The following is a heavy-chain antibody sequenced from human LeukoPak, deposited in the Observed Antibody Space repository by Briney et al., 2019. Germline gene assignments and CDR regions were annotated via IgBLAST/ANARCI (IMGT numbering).Heavy chain of an antibody. Sequence: GGSLRLSCAASGFTFSSYAMSWVRQAPGKGLEWVSAISGSGGSTYYADSVKGRFTISRDNSKNTLYLQMNSLRAEDTAVYYCAKELLPYYDFWSGYYGMDAWGQGTTVTVSS. CDR2: ISGSGGST. CDR1: GFTFSSYA. CDR3: AKELLPYYDFWSGYYGMDA. J-gene: IGHJ6*02. V-gene: IGHV3-23*01. D-gene: IGHD3-3*01.